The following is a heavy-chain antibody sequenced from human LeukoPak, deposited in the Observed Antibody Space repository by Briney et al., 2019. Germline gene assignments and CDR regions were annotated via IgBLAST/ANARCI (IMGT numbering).Heavy chain of an antibody. CDR2: IDPNSGGT. V-gene: IGHV1-2*02. CDR1: GYTFTGYY. Sequence: ASVKVSCKASGYTFTGYYMDWVRQAPGQGLEWMGWIDPNSGGTNYAQKFQGRVTMTRDTSISTAYMELSRLRSDDTAVYYCARKYYDFWNGYYETNWFDPWGQGTLVTVSS. CDR3: ARKYYDFWNGYYETNWFDP. J-gene: IGHJ5*02. D-gene: IGHD3-3*01.